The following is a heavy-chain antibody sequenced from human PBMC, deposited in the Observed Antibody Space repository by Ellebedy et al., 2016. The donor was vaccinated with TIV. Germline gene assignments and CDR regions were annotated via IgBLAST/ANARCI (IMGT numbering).Heavy chain of an antibody. CDR3: ARLLRGTYYGGFDY. CDR2: IYYSEST. CDR1: GGSIRSYY. Sequence: MPGGSLRLSCTVSGGSIRSYYWTWIRQPPGKGLEWIGYIYYSESTDDKPSLKSRVTISLDTSTNQLSLELRSVTAADTAVYYCARLLRGTYYGGFDYWGQGTPVTVSS. D-gene: IGHD1-26*01. V-gene: IGHV4-59*01. J-gene: IGHJ4*02.